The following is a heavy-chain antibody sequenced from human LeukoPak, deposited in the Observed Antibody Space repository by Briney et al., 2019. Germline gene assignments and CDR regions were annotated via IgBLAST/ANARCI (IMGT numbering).Heavy chain of an antibody. D-gene: IGHD5-12*01. J-gene: IGHJ6*03. V-gene: IGHV4-38-2*02. Sequence: PSETLSLTCTVSGYSITSGYYWGWIRQPPGKGLEWIGSFYHSGNTHYNPSLKSRVTILVDTSKNQFSLKLSSVTAADTAVYYCARLESGSLMDVWGEGTTVTVSS. CDR2: FYHSGNT. CDR1: GYSITSGYY. CDR3: ARLESGSLMDV.